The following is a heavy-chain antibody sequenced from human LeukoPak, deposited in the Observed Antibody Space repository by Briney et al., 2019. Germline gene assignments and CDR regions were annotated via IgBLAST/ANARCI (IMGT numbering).Heavy chain of an antibody. J-gene: IGHJ4*02. Sequence: PGGSLRLSCAASGFTFSNYWMTWVRQAPGKGLEWVANIKQDGSEKYYVDSVRGRFTISRDNAKNSLYLQMNSLRAEDTAVYYCARGIAARPTGTFDYWGQGTLVTVSS. CDR3: ARGIAARPTGTFDY. V-gene: IGHV3-7*01. D-gene: IGHD6-6*01. CDR1: GFTFSNYW. CDR2: IKQDGSEK.